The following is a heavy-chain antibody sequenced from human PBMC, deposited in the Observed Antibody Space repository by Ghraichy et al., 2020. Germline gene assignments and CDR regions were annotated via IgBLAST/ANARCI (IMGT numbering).Heavy chain of an antibody. V-gene: IGHV4-4*07. CDR2: IYTSGST. D-gene: IGHD1-26*01. CDR3: ARGKIVGATTGWFDP. CDR1: GGSISSYY. Sequence: SETLSLTCTVSGGSISSYYWSWIRQPAGKGLEWIGRIYTSGSTNYNPSLKSRVTMSVDTSKNQFSLKLSSVTAADTAVYYCARGKIVGATTGWFDPWGQGTLVTVSS. J-gene: IGHJ5*02.